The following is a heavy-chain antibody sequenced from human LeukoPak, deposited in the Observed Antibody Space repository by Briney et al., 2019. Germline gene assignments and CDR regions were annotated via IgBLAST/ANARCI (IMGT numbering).Heavy chain of an antibody. J-gene: IGHJ5*02. D-gene: IGHD2-2*01. CDR2: IYYSGST. V-gene: IGHV4-39*07. CDR1: GGSISSRSYY. CDR3: ARDLTVPAARWFDP. Sequence: KPSETLSLTCTVSGGSISSRSYYWGWIRQPPGKGLEWIGSIYYSGSTYYNPSLKSRVTISVDTSKNQFSLKLSSVTAADTAVYYCARDLTVPAARWFDPWGQGTLVTVSS.